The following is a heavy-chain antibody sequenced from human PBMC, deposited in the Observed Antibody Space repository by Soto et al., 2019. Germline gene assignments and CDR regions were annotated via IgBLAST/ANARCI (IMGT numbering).Heavy chain of an antibody. D-gene: IGHD3-22*01. J-gene: IGHJ6*02. Sequence: GASVKVSCKASGGTFSSYAISWVRQAPGQGLEWMGGIIPIFGTANYAQKFQGRVTITADESTSTAYMELSSLRSEDTAVYYCLLRYDSSGYDPRFYYYGMDVWGQGTTVTVSS. V-gene: IGHV1-69*13. CDR3: LLRYDSSGYDPRFYYYGMDV. CDR2: IIPIFGTA. CDR1: GGTFSSYA.